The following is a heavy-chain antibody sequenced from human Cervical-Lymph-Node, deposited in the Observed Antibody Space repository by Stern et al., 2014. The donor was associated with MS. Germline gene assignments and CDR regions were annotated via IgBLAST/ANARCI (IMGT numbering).Heavy chain of an antibody. Sequence: MQLVQSGAEMKKPGESLKISCKASGYNFATYWIRWVRQMPGKGLEYMWIISPGYSETSYSPTFQGQVTISADESITTAYLQWSTLKASDTAMYYCAVTYGDHLHSFDYWGQGTQVIVSS. V-gene: IGHV5-51*01. CDR1: GYNFATYW. CDR3: AVTYGDHLHSFDY. D-gene: IGHD4-17*01. J-gene: IGHJ4*02. CDR2: ISPGYSET.